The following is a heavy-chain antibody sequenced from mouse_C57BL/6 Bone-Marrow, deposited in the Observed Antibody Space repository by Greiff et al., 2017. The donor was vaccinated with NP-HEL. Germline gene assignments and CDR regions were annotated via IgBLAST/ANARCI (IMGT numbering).Heavy chain of an antibody. CDR1: GYTFTSYW. CDR2: IDPNSGGT. D-gene: IGHD2-3*01. V-gene: IGHV1-72*01. J-gene: IGHJ4*01. CDR3: ARWRIYDGCPRYAMDY. Sequence: QVQLQQPGAELVKPGASVKLSCKASGYTFTSYWMHWVKQRPGRGLEWIGRIDPNSGGTKYNEKFKSKATLTVDKPSSTAYMQLSSLTSEDSAVXYCARWRIYDGCPRYAMDYWGQGTSVTVSS.